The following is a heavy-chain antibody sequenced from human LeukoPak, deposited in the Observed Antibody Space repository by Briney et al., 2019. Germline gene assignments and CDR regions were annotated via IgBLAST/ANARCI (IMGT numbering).Heavy chain of an antibody. CDR1: GGTFSSYA. Sequence: SVKVSCKASGGTFSSYAISWVRQAPGQGLEWMGGIIPIFGTANYAQKFQGRVTITTDESTSTAYMELSSLRSEDTAVYYCASGPGSGYYHLDYWGQGTLVTVSS. J-gene: IGHJ4*02. CDR2: IIPIFGTA. CDR3: ASGPGSGYYHLDY. D-gene: IGHD3-22*01. V-gene: IGHV1-69*05.